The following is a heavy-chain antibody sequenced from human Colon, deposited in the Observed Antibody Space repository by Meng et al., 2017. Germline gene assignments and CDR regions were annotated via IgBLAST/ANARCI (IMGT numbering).Heavy chain of an antibody. CDR3: ARGADGSGSYYKIAY. D-gene: IGHD3-10*01. CDR1: GFDFSSYS. Sequence: GGSLRLSCAASGFDFSSYSMNWVRQAAGKGLEWVSSISTSSRYIFYADSVKGRFTISRDNAKNSLYLQMNSLRAEDTAVYYCARGADGSGSYYKIAYWGQGTLVTVSS. J-gene: IGHJ4*02. V-gene: IGHV3-21*01. CDR2: ISTSSRYI.